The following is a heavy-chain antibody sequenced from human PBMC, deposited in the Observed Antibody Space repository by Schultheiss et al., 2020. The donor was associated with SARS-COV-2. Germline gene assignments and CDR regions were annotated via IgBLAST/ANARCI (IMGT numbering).Heavy chain of an antibody. CDR1: GFTLLGYA. J-gene: IGHJ4*02. CDR2: ISGYGGGT. V-gene: IGHV3-23*01. CDR3: AKLLRYFDWDPLDY. Sequence: GGSLRLSCAVSGFTLLGYALSWVRQAPGKGLEWVSVISGYGGGTYYTDSVKGRFTISRDNSKNTLYLQMSSLRAEDTAVYYCAKLLRYFDWDPLDYWGQGTLVTVSS. D-gene: IGHD3-9*01.